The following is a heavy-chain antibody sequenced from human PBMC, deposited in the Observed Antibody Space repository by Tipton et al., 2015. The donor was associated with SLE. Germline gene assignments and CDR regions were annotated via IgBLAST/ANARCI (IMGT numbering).Heavy chain of an antibody. CDR3: ARHSPNWFDP. Sequence: TLSLTCTVSGGSMIAYYWSWIRQSPGKGLEWIGCVYDSGSTNYNPSLKSRVTVSIDTSKNQFSLTLSSVTAADTALYYCARHSPNWFDPWGQGMLVTVSS. V-gene: IGHV4-59*08. CDR2: VYDSGST. CDR1: GGSMIAYY. J-gene: IGHJ5*02.